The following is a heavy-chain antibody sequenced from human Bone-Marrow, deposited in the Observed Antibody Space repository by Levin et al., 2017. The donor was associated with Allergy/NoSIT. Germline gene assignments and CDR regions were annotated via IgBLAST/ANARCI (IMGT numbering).Heavy chain of an antibody. Sequence: GESLKISCAASWFTFSDYWMHWVREAPGKGLVWVSNINFDGTTTSYADSVKGRFTISRDNANNMLYLQMDSLKLEDTAMYYCARNDWGIEYWGQGTLVTVSS. CDR1: WFTFSDYW. CDR3: ARNDWGIEY. V-gene: IGHV3-74*01. J-gene: IGHJ4*02. D-gene: IGHD7-27*01. CDR2: INFDGTTT.